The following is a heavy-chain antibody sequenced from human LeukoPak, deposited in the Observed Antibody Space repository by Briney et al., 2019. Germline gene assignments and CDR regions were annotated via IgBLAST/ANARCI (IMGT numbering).Heavy chain of an antibody. Sequence: GGSLRLSCVASGFTFDDYGMGWVRQAPGKGLEWVSGINWNGASTGYADSVRGRFTISRDNAKNSLYLQMNSLRGEDTALYYCARARTGYSFGYAFDFWGQGTLVTVSS. V-gene: IGHV3-20*04. D-gene: IGHD5-18*01. CDR2: INWNGAST. J-gene: IGHJ4*02. CDR1: GFTFDDYG. CDR3: ARARTGYSFGYAFDF.